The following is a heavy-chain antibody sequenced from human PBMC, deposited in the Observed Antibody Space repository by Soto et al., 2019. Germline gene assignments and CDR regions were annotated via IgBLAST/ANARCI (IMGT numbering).Heavy chain of an antibody. D-gene: IGHD3-3*01. V-gene: IGHV4-30-4*01. J-gene: IGHJ1*01. CDR2: IYYRGST. Sequence: QVQLQESGPGLVKPSQTLSLTCTVSGGSISSGDYYWSWIRQPPGKGLEWIGYIYYRGSTYYNPSLKSRVTISVDRSKNHFSLKLSSVTAADTAVYYCASIWSGYSEFHHWGQGTLVTVSS. CDR1: GGSISSGDYY. CDR3: ASIWSGYSEFHH.